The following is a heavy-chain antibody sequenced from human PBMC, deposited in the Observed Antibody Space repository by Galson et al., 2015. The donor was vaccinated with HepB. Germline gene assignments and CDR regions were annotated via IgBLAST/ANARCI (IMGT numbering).Heavy chain of an antibody. CDR2: INGAGGST. CDR1: GFPFSNYA. D-gene: IGHD2-2*01. CDR3: ARDAGPEIGAFEI. Sequence: SLRLSCAASGFPFSNYAMTWVRQPPGKGLEWVSTINGAGGSTYYADSVKGRFTISRDNSKNTLYLQMNSLRAEDTAVYYCARDAGPEIGAFEIWGQGTMVTVSS. J-gene: IGHJ3*02. V-gene: IGHV3-23*01.